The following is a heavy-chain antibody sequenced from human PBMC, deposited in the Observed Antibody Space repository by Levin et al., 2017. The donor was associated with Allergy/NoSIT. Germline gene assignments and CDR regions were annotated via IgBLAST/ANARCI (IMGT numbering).Heavy chain of an antibody. CDR3: ARDPGGYSYGSYFDY. D-gene: IGHD5-18*01. CDR2: INPSGGST. V-gene: IGHV1-46*01. J-gene: IGHJ4*02. Sequence: GASVKVSCKASGYTFTSYYMHWVRQAPGQGLEWMGIINPSGGSTSYAQKFQGRVTMTRDTSTSTVYMELSSLRSEDTAVYYCARDPGGYSYGSYFDYWGQGTLVTVSS. CDR1: GYTFTSYY.